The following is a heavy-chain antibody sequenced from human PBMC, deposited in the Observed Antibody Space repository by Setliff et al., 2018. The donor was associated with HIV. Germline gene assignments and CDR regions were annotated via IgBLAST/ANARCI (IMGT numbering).Heavy chain of an antibody. CDR1: GFTFSSYM. D-gene: IGHD6-6*01. CDR3: ASGYSSSSPRRDY. V-gene: IGHV3-23*01. CDR2: ISDSGGST. J-gene: IGHJ4*02. Sequence: LSLSCAASGFTFSSYMMNWVRQAPGKGLEWVSGISDSGGSTYYADSVKGRFTISRDNSKNTLNLQMNSLRAEDTAVHYCASGYSSSSPRRDYWGQGTLVTVS.